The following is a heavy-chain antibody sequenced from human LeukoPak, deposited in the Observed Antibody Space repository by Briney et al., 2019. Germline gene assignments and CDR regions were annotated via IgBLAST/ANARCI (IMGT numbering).Heavy chain of an antibody. CDR3: ARDLRYSSSWYGNYYGMDV. CDR2: ISSSGSTI. J-gene: IGHJ6*02. V-gene: IGHV3-11*01. CDR1: GFTFSSYA. D-gene: IGHD6-13*01. Sequence: GGSLRLSCAASGFTFSSYAMSWIRQAPGKGLEWVSYISSSGSTIYYADSVKGRFTISRDNAKNSLYLQMNSLRAEDTAVYYCARDLRYSSSWYGNYYGMDVWGQGTTVTVSS.